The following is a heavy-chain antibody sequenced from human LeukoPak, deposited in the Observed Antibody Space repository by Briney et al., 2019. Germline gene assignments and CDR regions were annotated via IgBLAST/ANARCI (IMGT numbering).Heavy chain of an antibody. V-gene: IGHV3-7*01. CDR1: GFTFSSSW. Sequence: GESLRLSCAASGFTFSSSWMSWVRQAPGKGLEWVANIKQDGSEEYYVDSVKGRFTISRDNARNSLYLQMNSLRAEDTAVYYCVGGSHFDYWGQGTLVTVSS. CDR3: VGGSHFDY. D-gene: IGHD3-16*01. CDR2: IKQDGSEE. J-gene: IGHJ4*02.